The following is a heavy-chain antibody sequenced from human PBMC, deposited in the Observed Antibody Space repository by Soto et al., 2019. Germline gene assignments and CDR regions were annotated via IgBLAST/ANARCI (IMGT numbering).Heavy chain of an antibody. CDR2: ISSGGST. CDR1: GFTFSSHS. CDR3: AKGRSYYYYYGVDV. V-gene: IGHV3-23*01. J-gene: IGHJ6*02. Sequence: GGSLRLSCAASGFTFSSHSMNWVSQAPGKGLEWVSSISSGGSTYYADSVKGRFTISRDNSKSTLYLQMNSLRAEDTALYYCAKGRSYYYYYGVDVWGQGTTVTVSS.